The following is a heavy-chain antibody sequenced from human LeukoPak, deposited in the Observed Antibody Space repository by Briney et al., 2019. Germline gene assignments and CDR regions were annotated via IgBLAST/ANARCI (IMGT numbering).Heavy chain of an antibody. D-gene: IGHD6-19*01. Sequence: PSETLSLTCTVSGGSISSSSYYWGWIRQPPGKGLEWIGSIYYSGSTYYNPSLKSRVTISVDTSKNQFSLKLSSVTAADTAVYYCARPSGRHFDYWGQGTLVTVSS. CDR2: IYYSGST. J-gene: IGHJ4*02. CDR3: ARPSGRHFDY. CDR1: GGSISSSSYY. V-gene: IGHV4-39*01.